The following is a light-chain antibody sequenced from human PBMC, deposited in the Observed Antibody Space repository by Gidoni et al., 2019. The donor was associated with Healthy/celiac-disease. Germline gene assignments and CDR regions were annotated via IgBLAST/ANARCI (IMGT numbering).Light chain of an antibody. Sequence: DIVMTQSPDSLAVSLGERATINCKSSQSVLYSSNNKNYLAWYQQKPGQPPKLLIYWASTRESGVPDRFSGSGSGTDFTLTISSLQVEDVAVYYCQQYYSTPVTFGQXTKLEIK. CDR3: QQYYSTPVT. CDR2: WAS. J-gene: IGKJ2*01. V-gene: IGKV4-1*01. CDR1: QSVLYSSNNKNY.